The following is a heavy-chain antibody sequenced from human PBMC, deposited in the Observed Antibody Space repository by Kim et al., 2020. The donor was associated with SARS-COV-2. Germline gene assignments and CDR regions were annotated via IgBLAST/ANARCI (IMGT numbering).Heavy chain of an antibody. CDR2: ISYDGSNK. J-gene: IGHJ2*01. Sequence: GGSLRLSCAASGFTFSSYGMHWVRQAPGKGLEWVAVISYDGSNKYYADSVKGRFTISRDNSKNTLYLQMNSLRAEDTAVYYCAKGGGNSGWYFDLWGRGTLVTVSS. V-gene: IGHV3-30*18. D-gene: IGHD2-21*02. CDR3: AKGGGNSGWYFDL. CDR1: GFTFSSYG.